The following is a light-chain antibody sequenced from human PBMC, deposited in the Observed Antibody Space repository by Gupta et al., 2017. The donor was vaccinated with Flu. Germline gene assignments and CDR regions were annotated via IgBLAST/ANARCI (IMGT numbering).Light chain of an antibody. CDR2: AVS. CDR3: QQRSNWPLT. Sequence: EILLAQSPATLSLSPGERATLSCRASQSISSYLAWYQQKPGKAPRLLIYAVSNRATGIPARFSGSGSGTDFTLTISSLEPEDFAVYYCQQRSNWPLTFGGGTKVEIK. V-gene: IGKV3-11*01. CDR1: QSISSY. J-gene: IGKJ4*01.